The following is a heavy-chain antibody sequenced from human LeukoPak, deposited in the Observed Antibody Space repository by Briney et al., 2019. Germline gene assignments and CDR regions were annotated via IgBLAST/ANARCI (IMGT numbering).Heavy chain of an antibody. V-gene: IGHV3-33*01. CDR2: IWYDGSNK. CDR1: GFTFSSYG. J-gene: IGHJ6*02. Sequence: GGSLRLSCAASGFTFSSYGMHWVRQAPGKGLEWVAVIWYDGSNKYYADSVKGRFTISRDNSKNMLYLQMNSLRAEDTAVYYCARGPGRLDYYGMDVWGQGTTVTVSS. D-gene: IGHD6-19*01. CDR3: ARGPGRLDYYGMDV.